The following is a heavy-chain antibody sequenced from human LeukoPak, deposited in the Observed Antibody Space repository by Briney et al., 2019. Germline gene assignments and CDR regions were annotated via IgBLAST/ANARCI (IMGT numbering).Heavy chain of an antibody. CDR2: ISAYNGNT. CDR3: ARDIPYVWESYTQFDY. J-gene: IGHJ4*02. D-gene: IGHD3-16*01. Sequence: GASVKVSCKASGYTFTSYGISWVRQAPGQGLEWMGWISAYNGNTNYAQELQGRVTMTTDTSTSTAYMELRSLRSDDTAVYYCARDIPYVWESYTQFDYWGQGTLVTVSS. V-gene: IGHV1-18*01. CDR1: GYTFTSYG.